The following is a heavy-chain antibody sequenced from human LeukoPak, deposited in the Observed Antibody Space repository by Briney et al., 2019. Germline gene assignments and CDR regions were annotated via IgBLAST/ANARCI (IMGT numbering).Heavy chain of an antibody. D-gene: IGHD1-1*01. V-gene: IGHV1-69*05. J-gene: IGHJ4*02. CDR2: IIPIFGTT. Sequence: SVKVSCEADGGTFSSYAISWDRQAPGQGLEWMGGIIPIFGTTNYAQKFQGRVTITTDESTSTAYMELSSLRSEDTAVYYCARLSRNDQGYYLDYWGQGTLVTVSS. CDR3: ARLSRNDQGYYLDY. CDR1: GGTFSSYA.